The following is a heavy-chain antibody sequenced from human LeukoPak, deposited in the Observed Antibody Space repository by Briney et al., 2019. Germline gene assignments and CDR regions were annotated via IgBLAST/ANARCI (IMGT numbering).Heavy chain of an antibody. D-gene: IGHD3-9*01. Sequence: GGSLRLSCAASGFTFSSYEMNWVRQAPGKGLEWVAVIWYDGSNKYYADSVKGRFTISRDNSKNTLYLQMNSLRAEDTAVYYCAREDILTGYYYYYYGMDVWGQGTTVTVSS. CDR2: IWYDGSNK. J-gene: IGHJ6*02. CDR3: AREDILTGYYYYYYGMDV. V-gene: IGHV3-33*08. CDR1: GFTFSSYE.